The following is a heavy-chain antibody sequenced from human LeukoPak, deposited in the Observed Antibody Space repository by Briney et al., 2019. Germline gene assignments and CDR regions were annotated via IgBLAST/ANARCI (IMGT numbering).Heavy chain of an antibody. V-gene: IGHV1-8*01. D-gene: IGHD2-15*01. J-gene: IGHJ5*02. CDR3: TRGLEYCSGGSCSNWFDP. Sequence: ASVKASCKASGYTFTSYDIDWVRQATGQGLEWMGWMNPNSGNTGYAQKFQGRVTMTRNTSISTAYMELSSLRSEDTAVYYCTRGLEYCSGGSCSNWFDPWGQGTLVTVSS. CDR1: GYTFTSYD. CDR2: MNPNSGNT.